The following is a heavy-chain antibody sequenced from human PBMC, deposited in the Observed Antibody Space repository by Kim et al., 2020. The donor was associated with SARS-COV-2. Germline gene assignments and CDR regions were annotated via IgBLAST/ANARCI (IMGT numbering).Heavy chain of an antibody. D-gene: IGHD6-19*01. CDR3: ARDLVAGTYYLDS. V-gene: IGHV3-11*04. Sequence: AAPEKGRCTISRDNARSSMSLQMYSLRAEDTAVYYCARDLVAGTYYLDSWGQGTLVTVSS. J-gene: IGHJ4*02.